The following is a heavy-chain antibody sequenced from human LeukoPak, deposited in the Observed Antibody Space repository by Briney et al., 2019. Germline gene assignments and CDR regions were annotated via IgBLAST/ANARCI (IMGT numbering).Heavy chain of an antibody. V-gene: IGHV1-69*13. CDR1: GGTFSSYA. CDR2: IIPIFGTA. D-gene: IGHD7-27*01. CDR3: AREGAGEWAFDI. Sequence: SVTVSCKASGGTFSSYAISWVRQAPGQGLEWMGGIIPIFGTANYAQKFQGRVTITADESTSTAYMELSSLRSEDTAVYYCAREGAGEWAFDIWGQGTMVTVSS. J-gene: IGHJ3*02.